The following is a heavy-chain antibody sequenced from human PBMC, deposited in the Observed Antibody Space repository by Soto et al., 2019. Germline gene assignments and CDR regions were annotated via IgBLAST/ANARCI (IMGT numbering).Heavy chain of an antibody. CDR2: IYYSGST. Sequence: SETLSLTCAVSGYSISSSNWWGWIRQPPGKGLEWIGYIYYSGSTYYNPSLKSRVTMSVDTSKNQFSLKLSSVTAVDTAVYYCARTTGEQQLAFDYWGQGTLVTVSS. J-gene: IGHJ4*02. D-gene: IGHD6-13*01. V-gene: IGHV4-28*01. CDR1: GYSISSSNW. CDR3: ARTTGEQQLAFDY.